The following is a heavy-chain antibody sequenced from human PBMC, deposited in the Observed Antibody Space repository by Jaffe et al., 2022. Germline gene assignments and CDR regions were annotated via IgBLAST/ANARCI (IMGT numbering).Heavy chain of an antibody. J-gene: IGHJ6*03. CDR2: IYYSGST. Sequence: QVQLQESGPGLVKPSETLSLTCTVSGGSVSSGSYYWSWIRQPPGKGLEWIGYIYYSGSTNYNPSLKSRVTISVDTSKNQFSLKLSSVTAADTAVYYCARSTPVYYMDVWGKGTTVTVSS. CDR1: GGSVSSGSYY. V-gene: IGHV4-61*01. CDR3: ARSTPVYYMDV.